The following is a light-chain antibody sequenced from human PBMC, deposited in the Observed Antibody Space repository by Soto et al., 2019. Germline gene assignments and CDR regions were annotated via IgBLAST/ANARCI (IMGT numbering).Light chain of an antibody. V-gene: IGLV2-14*01. CDR1: NSEIGAYYY. J-gene: IGLJ1*01. CDR3: FSITSTSTHV. CDR2: EVN. Sequence: QSLLTQPASLSGSPGQSITFSCSGTNSEIGAYYYVSWFQQHPGKAPKLMISEVNNRPSGVSNRFSGSKSGTTAYLTISGLQVEDEAEYFCFSITSTSTHVFGSGTKVTVL.